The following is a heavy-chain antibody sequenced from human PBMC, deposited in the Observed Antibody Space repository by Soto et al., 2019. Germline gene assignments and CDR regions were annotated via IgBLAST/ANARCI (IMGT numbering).Heavy chain of an antibody. CDR3: ARLACSSTRCFTYFDY. CDR1: GGSISGYY. J-gene: IGHJ4*02. CDR2: IYSSGST. D-gene: IGHD2-2*02. V-gene: IGHV4-59*08. Sequence: SETMSLTCTVSGGSISGYYWSWIRQPPGKGLEWIGYIYSSGSTNYNPSLQSRVTISVDTSKNQFSLKLSSVTAADTAVYYCARLACSSTRCFTYFDYWGQGALVTVSS.